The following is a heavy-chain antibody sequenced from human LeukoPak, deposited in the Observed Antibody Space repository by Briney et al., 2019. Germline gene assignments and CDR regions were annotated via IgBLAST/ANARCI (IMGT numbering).Heavy chain of an antibody. J-gene: IGHJ5*02. D-gene: IGHD5-12*01. V-gene: IGHV1-8*02. CDR3: ARGREWLRFSDWFDP. CDR2: MNPNSGNT. CDR1: GYTFTSYG. Sequence: ASVKVSCKASGYTFTSYGISWVRQAPGQGLEWMGWMNPNSGNTGYAQKFQGRVTMTRNTSISTAYMELSSLRSEDTAVYYCARGREWLRFSDWFDPWGQGTLVTVSS.